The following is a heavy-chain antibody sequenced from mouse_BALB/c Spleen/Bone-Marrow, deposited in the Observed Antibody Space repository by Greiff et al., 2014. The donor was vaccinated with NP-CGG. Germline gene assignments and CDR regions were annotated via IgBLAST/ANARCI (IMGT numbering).Heavy chain of an antibody. D-gene: IGHD1-2*01. Sequence: VQLKESGGGLVQPKGSLKLSCAASGFTFNTYAMNWVRQAPGKGLEWVARIRSKSNNYATYYADSVKDRFTISRDDSQSMLYLQMNNLKTEDTAMYYCVREDYYGSFAYWGQGTLVTVSA. J-gene: IGHJ3*01. CDR1: GFTFNTYA. CDR2: IRSKSNNYAT. CDR3: VREDYYGSFAY. V-gene: IGHV10-1*02.